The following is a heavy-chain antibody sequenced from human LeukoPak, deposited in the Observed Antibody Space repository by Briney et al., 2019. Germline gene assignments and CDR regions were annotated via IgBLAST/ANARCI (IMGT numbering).Heavy chain of an antibody. V-gene: IGHV4-59*12. CDR1: GGSISSYY. CDR3: ARDPSSRGYFDY. Sequence: PSETLSLTCTVSGGSISSYYWSWIRQPPGKGLEWIGYIYYSGSTNYNPSLKSRVTISVDTSKNQFSLNLSSVTAADTAVYYCARDPSSRGYFDYWGQGTLVTVSS. J-gene: IGHJ4*02. CDR2: IYYSGST. D-gene: IGHD6-13*01.